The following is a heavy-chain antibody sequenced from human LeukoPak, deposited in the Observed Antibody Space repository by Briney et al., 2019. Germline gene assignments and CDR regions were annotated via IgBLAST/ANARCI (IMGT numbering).Heavy chain of an antibody. CDR3: AREKYCSGGSCWYFDY. V-gene: IGHV4-61*01. CDR2: IYYSGST. J-gene: IGHJ4*02. Sequence: SETLSLTCTVSGGSVSSGSYYWSWIRQPPGKGLEWIGYIYYSGSTNYNPSLKSRVTISVDTSKNQFSLKLSSVTAADTAVYYCAREKYCSGGSCWYFDYWGQGTLVTVSS. CDR1: GGSVSSGSYY. D-gene: IGHD2-15*01.